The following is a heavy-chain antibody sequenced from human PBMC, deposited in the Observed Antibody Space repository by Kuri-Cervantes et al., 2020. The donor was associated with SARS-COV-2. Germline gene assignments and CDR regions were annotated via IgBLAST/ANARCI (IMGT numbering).Heavy chain of an antibody. V-gene: IGHV3-23*03. CDR2: IYSGGSST. J-gene: IGHJ4*02. Sequence: GGSLRLSCTASRFTFNTYAMSWVRQAPGKGLEWVSVIYSGGSSTYYADSVKGRFTISRDNSKNTLYLQMSSLRAEDTAVYYCARYCGGKRPYFDYWGQGTLVTVSS. D-gene: IGHD2-21*01. CDR3: ARYCGGKRPYFDY. CDR1: RFTFNTYA.